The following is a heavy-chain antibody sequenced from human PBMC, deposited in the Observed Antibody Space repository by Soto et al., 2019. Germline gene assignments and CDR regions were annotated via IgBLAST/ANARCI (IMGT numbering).Heavy chain of an antibody. D-gene: IGHD2-15*01. J-gene: IGHJ5*02. CDR1: GGSISSGGYY. Sequence: SETLSLTCTVSGGSISSGGYYWSWIRQHPGKGLEWIGYIYYSGSTYYNPSLKSRVTISVDTSKNQFSLKLSSVTAADTAVYYCARDRVVVVVAATYSWFDPWGQGTLVTVSS. V-gene: IGHV4-31*03. CDR2: IYYSGST. CDR3: ARDRVVVVVAATYSWFDP.